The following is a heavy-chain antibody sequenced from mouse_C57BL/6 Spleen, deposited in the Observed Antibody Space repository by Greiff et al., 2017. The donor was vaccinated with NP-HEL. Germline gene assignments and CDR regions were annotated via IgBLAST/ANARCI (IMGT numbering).Heavy chain of an antibody. D-gene: IGHD2-1*01. CDR3: ARFLLGGYFDY. Sequence: QVQLQQPGAELVKPGASVKLSCKASGYTFTSYWMQWVKQRPGQGLEWIGEIDPSDSYTNYNQKFKGKATLTVDTSSSTAYMQLSSLTSEDSAVYYCARFLLGGYFDYWGQGTTLTVSS. CDR1: GYTFTSYW. J-gene: IGHJ2*01. CDR2: IDPSDSYT. V-gene: IGHV1-50*01.